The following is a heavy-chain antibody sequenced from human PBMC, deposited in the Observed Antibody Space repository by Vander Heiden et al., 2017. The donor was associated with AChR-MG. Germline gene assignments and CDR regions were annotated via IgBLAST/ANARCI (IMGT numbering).Heavy chain of an antibody. CDR2: INPNSGGT. D-gene: IGHD2-15*01. J-gene: IGHJ3*02. CDR1: GYTFTGYY. CDR3: ARGPGRPGGLPDAFDI. Sequence: QVQLVQSGAGVNKPGASVKVSCKVSGYTFTGYYMHWVRQAPGQGLEWMGWINPNSGGTNYAQKFQGRVTMTRDTSISTAYMELSRLRSDDTAVYYCARGPGRPGGLPDAFDIWGQGTMVTVSS. V-gene: IGHV1-2*02.